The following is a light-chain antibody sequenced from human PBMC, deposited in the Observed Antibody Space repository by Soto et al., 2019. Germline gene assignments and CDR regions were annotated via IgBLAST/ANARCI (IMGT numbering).Light chain of an antibody. CDR3: QQLNSYPLT. Sequence: DIQLTQSPSFLSASVGDRVTITCRGSQGISSYLAWYQQKPGKAPKLLIYAASTLQSGVPSRFSGSGSGTEFTLTISSLQPEDFATHYCQQLNSYPLTFGGGTKVEIK. J-gene: IGKJ4*01. CDR1: QGISSY. V-gene: IGKV1-9*01. CDR2: AAS.